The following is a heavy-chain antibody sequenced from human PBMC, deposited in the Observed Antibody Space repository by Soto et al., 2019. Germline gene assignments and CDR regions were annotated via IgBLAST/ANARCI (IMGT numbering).Heavy chain of an antibody. Sequence: QVQLVQSGAEVKKPGASVKVSCKASGYTFTSYDINWVRQATGQGLEWMGGMNPNSGNTGYAQKFEGRVTMTRNTSIDPDYLEVGSRGCEETGGCYCAGGMGRGGGDDGGQGTLGTVSS. V-gene: IGHV1-8*01. CDR2: MNPNSGNT. D-gene: IGHD3-10*01. CDR3: AGGMGRGGGDD. CDR1: GYTFTSYD. J-gene: IGHJ4*02.